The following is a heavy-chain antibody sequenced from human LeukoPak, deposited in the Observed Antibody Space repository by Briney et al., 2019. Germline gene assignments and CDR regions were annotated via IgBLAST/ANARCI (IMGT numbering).Heavy chain of an antibody. Sequence: ASVKVSCKASGYTFTSYGISWVRQAPGQGLEWMGWISDYNGNTNYAQKLQGRVTMTTDTSTSTAYMELRSLRSDDTAVYFCARDHVLAYYDSTGYPLFWGQGTLVTVSS. D-gene: IGHD3-22*01. V-gene: IGHV1-18*01. CDR3: ARDHVLAYYDSTGYPLF. CDR1: GYTFTSYG. CDR2: ISDYNGNT. J-gene: IGHJ4*02.